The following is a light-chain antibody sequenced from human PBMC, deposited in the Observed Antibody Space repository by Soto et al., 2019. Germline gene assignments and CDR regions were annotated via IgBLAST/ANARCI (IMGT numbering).Light chain of an antibody. CDR2: LNSDGSH. V-gene: IGLV4-69*01. CDR3: QTWVTGIRV. J-gene: IGLJ2*01. CDR1: SGHSSYA. Sequence: QLVLTQSPSASASRGASVKLTCTLSSGHSSYAIAWHQQQPEKGPRYLMKLNSDGSHMKGDGIPDRFSGSSSGAERYLTISSLQSEDEADYYCQTWVTGIRVFGGGPKLTVL.